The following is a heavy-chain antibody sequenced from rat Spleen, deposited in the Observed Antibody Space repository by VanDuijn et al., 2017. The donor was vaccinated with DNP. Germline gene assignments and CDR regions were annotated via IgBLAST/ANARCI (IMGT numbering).Heavy chain of an antibody. CDR2: INYSGYT. J-gene: IGHJ2*01. CDR1: GYSITSNY. Sequence: EVQLQESGPGLVKPSQSLSLTCSVTGYSITSNYWGWIRKFPGNKMEWIGHINYSGYTSYTPSLKSRISITRDTSKNQFFLHLNSVTTEDTATYYCARWSLYFDYWGQGVMVTVSS. CDR3: ARWSLYFDY. V-gene: IGHV3-1*01.